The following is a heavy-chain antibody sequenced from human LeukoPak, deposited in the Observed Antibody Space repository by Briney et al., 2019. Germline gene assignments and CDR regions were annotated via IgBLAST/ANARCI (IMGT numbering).Heavy chain of an antibody. D-gene: IGHD2/OR15-2a*01. J-gene: IGHJ3*01. CDR1: GFTLSSYA. Sequence: GGSLRLSCAASGFTLSSYAMSWVRQAPGKGLEWVSLISGNAGSTYYADSVKGRFTISRDITMNTLYLQMNSLRAEDTATYYCASMGFKYGNVFDFWGPGTMVTVSS. CDR3: ASMGFKYGNVFDF. V-gene: IGHV3-23*01. CDR2: ISGNAGST.